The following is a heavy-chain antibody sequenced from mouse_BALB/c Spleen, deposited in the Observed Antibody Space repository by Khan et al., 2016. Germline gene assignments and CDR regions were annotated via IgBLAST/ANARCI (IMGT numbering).Heavy chain of an antibody. V-gene: IGHV14-3*02. CDR3: AFTTLLDF. J-gene: IGHJ2*01. CDR1: GFNIKDTY. CDR2: IDPANGNT. Sequence: VQLKESGAELVKPGASVKLSCTASGFNIKDTYMHWVKQRPEQGLEWIGRIDPANGNTKYDPTFQGKATITADTSSNTAYLQLSSLTYEDTAVYYCAFTTLLDFWGQGTTLTVSS. D-gene: IGHD1-1*01.